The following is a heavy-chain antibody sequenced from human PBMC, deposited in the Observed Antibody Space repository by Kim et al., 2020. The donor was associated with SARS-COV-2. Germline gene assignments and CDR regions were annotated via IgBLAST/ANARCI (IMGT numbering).Heavy chain of an antibody. V-gene: IGHV3-30*04. CDR1: GFTFSTYA. J-gene: IGHJ6*02. D-gene: IGHD3-22*01. Sequence: GGSLRLSCAASGFTFSTYAMHWVRQAPGKGLEWVAVISYDGSDKYYADSVKGRFTISRDNSKNTLYLQMNSLRAEDTAVYYCARDKGPNYYDSRDAYYYYGMDVWGQGTTVTVSS. CDR2: ISYDGSDK. CDR3: ARDKGPNYYDSRDAYYYYGMDV.